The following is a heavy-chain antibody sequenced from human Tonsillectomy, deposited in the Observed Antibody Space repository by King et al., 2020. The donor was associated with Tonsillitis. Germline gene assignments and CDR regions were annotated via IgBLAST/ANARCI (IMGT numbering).Heavy chain of an antibody. J-gene: IGHJ5*02. CDR3: GRYEGAVFDP. V-gene: IGHV4-31*03. CDR1: GGSISGGAYY. D-gene: IGHD3-3*01. Sequence: QLQESDPGLVKPSQTLSLTCNVSGGSISGGAYYWSWIRQHPGKGLEWIGYIYNNGNTYYTPSLKSRLTISVDTSKNQFSLKLSSVTAADTAVYYCGRYEGAVFDPWGQGTLVTVSS. CDR2: IYNNGNT.